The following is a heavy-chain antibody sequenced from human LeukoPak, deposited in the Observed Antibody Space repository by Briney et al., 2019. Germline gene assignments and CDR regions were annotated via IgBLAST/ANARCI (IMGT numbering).Heavy chain of an antibody. CDR2: ISSSSSYI. CDR1: GFIFSTYW. Sequence: GGSLRLSCAASGFIFSTYWMSWVRQAPGKGLEWVSSISSSSSYIYYADSVKGRFTISRDNAKNSLYLQMNSLRAEDTAVYYCARGDIARLTYSSGWPYDYWGQGTLVTVSS. J-gene: IGHJ4*02. D-gene: IGHD6-19*01. V-gene: IGHV3-21*01. CDR3: ARGDIARLTYSSGWPYDY.